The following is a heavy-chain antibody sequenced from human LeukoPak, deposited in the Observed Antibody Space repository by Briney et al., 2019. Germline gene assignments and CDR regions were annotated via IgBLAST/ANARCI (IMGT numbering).Heavy chain of an antibody. V-gene: IGHV4-4*02. CDR1: GTSVSSSNW. Sequence: SETLSLTCVVSGTSVSSSNWWSWVRQPPGKGLEWIGEIYHSGSTNYNPSLKSRVTISVDNFKNQFSLKLNSVTPEDTAVYYCARVAQRYFDYWGQGTLVTVSS. J-gene: IGHJ4*02. D-gene: IGHD6-25*01. CDR2: IYHSGST. CDR3: ARVAQRYFDY.